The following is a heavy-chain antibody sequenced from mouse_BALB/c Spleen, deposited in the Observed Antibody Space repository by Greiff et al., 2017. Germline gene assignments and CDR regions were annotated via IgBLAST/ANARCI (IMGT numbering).Heavy chain of an antibody. J-gene: IGHJ3*01. Sequence: EVQVVESGPSLVKPSQTLSLTCSVTGDSITSGYWNWIRKFPGNKLEYMGYISYSGSTYYNPSLKSRISITRDTSKNQYYLQLNSVTTEDTATYYCARSSSIYYYGWFAYWGQGTLVTVSA. CDR3: ARSSSIYYYGWFAY. D-gene: IGHD1-1*01. CDR1: GDSITSGY. V-gene: IGHV3-8*02. CDR2: ISYSGST.